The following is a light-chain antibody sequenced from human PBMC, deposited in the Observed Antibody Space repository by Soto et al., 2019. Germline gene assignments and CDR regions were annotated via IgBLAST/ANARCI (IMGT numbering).Light chain of an antibody. J-gene: IGKJ4*02. CDR1: QSINNN. V-gene: IGKV3-15*01. CDR3: QQYHDWPLT. CDR2: GAS. Sequence: EIVMTQSPATLSVSPGERATLSCRASQSINNNLAWYQQKRGQGPRLLIYGASPRATGTPARFSGSGSGTGFSLTLSSLEYEDFAVSYCQQYHDWPLTFSGGNKVEIK.